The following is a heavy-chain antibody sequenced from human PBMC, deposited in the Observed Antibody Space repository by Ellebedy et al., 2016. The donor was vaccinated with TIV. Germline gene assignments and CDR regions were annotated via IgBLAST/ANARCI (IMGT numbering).Heavy chain of an antibody. CDR3: ARDQVVVGRPAPRGSDYYYGMDV. CDR1: GGTFSSYA. J-gene: IGHJ6*02. Sequence: ASVKVSCKASGGTFSSYAISWVRQAPGQGLEWMGGIIPIFGTANYAQKFQGRVTITADKSTSTAYMELSSLRSEDTAVYYCARDQVVVGRPAPRGSDYYYGMDVWGQGTTVTVSS. V-gene: IGHV1-69*06. CDR2: IIPIFGTA. D-gene: IGHD2-2*01.